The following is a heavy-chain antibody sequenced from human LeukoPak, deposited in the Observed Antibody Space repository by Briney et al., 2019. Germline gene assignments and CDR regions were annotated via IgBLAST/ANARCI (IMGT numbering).Heavy chain of an antibody. D-gene: IGHD3-10*01. CDR3: AATYYYGSGSFPFDY. V-gene: IGHV4-34*01. J-gene: IGHJ4*02. CDR1: GGSFSGYY. Sequence: SETLSLTCAVYGGSFSGYYWSWIRQPPGKGLEWIGSIYYSGSTYYNPSLKSRVTISVDTSKNQFSLKLSSVTAADTAVYYCAATYYYGSGSFPFDYWGQGTLVTVSS. CDR2: IYYSGST.